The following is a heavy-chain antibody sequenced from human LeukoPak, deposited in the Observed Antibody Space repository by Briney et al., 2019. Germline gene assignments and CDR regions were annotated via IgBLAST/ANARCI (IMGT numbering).Heavy chain of an antibody. CDR2: FGAKNGDT. D-gene: IGHD4-11*01. CDR1: GYIFTDHY. J-gene: IGHJ6*03. CDR3: ARGGLPIYYYYMDV. V-gene: IGHV1-2*02. Sequence: ASVTVSCKTSGYIFTDHYIHWIRHGPGRGLEWMGWFGAKNGDTNYAQKFQGRVTMTRDTSISTAYMGLSRLRSDDTAVYFCARGGLPIYYYYMDVWGKGTTVTVSS.